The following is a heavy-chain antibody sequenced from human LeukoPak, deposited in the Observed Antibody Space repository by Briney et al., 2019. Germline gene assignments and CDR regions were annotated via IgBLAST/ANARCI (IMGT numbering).Heavy chain of an antibody. CDR3: AKDLEWELPYYYYMDV. CDR2: IGGTGRST. Sequence: GGSLRLSCAASGFTFNNYSMNWVRQAPGKGLEWVSAIGGTGRSTYYSDSVKGRFTISRDNSKNTLYLQMHSLRAEDTALYFCAKDLEWELPYYYYMDVWGKGTTVTVSS. CDR1: GFTFNNYS. D-gene: IGHD1-26*01. V-gene: IGHV3-23*01. J-gene: IGHJ6*03.